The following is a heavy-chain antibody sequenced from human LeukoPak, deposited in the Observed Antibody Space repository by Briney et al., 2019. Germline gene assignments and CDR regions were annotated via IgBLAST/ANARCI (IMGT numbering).Heavy chain of an antibody. V-gene: IGHV3-74*01. CDR3: ARFSVVVAGYDY. D-gene: IGHD6-19*01. Sequence: AESLTLACAASGFTFSNYWMHWVRQAPGKGLVWVSRISTDGSTTTYADSVKGRFTISRDNAKNTLYLQLNSLRAEDTAVYYCARFSVVVAGYDYWGQGTLVTVSS. J-gene: IGHJ4*02. CDR1: GFTFSNYW. CDR2: ISTDGSTT.